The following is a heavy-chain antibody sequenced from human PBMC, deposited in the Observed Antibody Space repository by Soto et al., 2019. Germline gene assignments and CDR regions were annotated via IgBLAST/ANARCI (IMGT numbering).Heavy chain of an antibody. J-gene: IGHJ2*01. CDR1: GGSFSGYY. CDR2: INDRGSI. D-gene: IGHD3-9*01. CDR3: ARESHDILTGPPWVWYFDL. Sequence: QVQLQQWGAGPLRPLETLSLTCGVSGGSFSGYYWAWIRQSPGKGLEWIGEINDRGSINYNPSLKSLVSISVDTSKNHYSLILRSVTAADTAVYYCARESHDILTGPPWVWYFDLWGRGTLVTVSS. V-gene: IGHV4-34*01.